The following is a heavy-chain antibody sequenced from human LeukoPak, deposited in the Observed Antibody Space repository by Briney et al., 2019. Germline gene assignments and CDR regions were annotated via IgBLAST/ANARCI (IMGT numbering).Heavy chain of an antibody. CDR3: ASLSWEIRPT. Sequence: PVRSLRLSCVPSGFPFSTYSINCGRQAPGKGLGWLSDITSTSDTIYYADSVKGRSTISRDNAKNSLYLQMNSLRPEDTPVYYFASLSWEIRPTWGQGPLVCVAS. CDR2: ITSTSDTI. V-gene: IGHV3-48*01. D-gene: IGHD1-26*01. J-gene: IGHJ4*02. CDR1: GFPFSTYS.